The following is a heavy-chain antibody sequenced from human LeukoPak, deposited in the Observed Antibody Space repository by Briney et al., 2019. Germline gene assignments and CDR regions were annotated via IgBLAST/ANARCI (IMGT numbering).Heavy chain of an antibody. D-gene: IGHD3-22*01. V-gene: IGHV5-51*01. Sequence: GESLKISCQGSGSSFTTYWIGWVRQLPGRGLEWMGLIYPGDSDTRYSPSFQGQVTISADKSISTAYLQWSSLKASDTAMYYCARQFRDSSGYYSYYFDYWGQGTLVTVSS. CDR2: IYPGDSDT. J-gene: IGHJ4*02. CDR3: ARQFRDSSGYYSYYFDY. CDR1: GSSFTTYW.